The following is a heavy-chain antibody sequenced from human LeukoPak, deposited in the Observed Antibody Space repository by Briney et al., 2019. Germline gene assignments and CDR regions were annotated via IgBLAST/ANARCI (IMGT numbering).Heavy chain of an antibody. D-gene: IGHD6-13*01. CDR1: GGSFSGYY. V-gene: IGHV4-34*01. CDR2: INHSGST. Sequence: SETLSLTCAVYGGSFSGYYWSWIRQPPGKGLECIGEINHSGSTNYNPSLKSRVTISVDTSKNQFSLKLSSVTAADTAVYYCARVVPGIAAAGTGVDYWGQGTLVTVSS. CDR3: ARVVPGIAAAGTGVDY. J-gene: IGHJ4*02.